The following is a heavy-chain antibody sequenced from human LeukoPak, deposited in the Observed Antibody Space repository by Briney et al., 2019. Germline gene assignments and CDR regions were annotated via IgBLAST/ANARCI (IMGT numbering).Heavy chain of an antibody. CDR2: VYYSGST. CDR3: ARGHRSSSAYHCNAMDV. D-gene: IGHD3-16*01. V-gene: IGHV4-31*03. Sequence: SETLSLTCTVSGDSISSGSYWWSWIRQHPEKGLEWIGYVYYSGSTYYNPSLKSRVSISVDTSENRLSLTLTSLTAADTAVYYCARGHRSSSAYHCNAMDVWGQGTTVTVSS. J-gene: IGHJ6*02. CDR1: GDSISSGSYW.